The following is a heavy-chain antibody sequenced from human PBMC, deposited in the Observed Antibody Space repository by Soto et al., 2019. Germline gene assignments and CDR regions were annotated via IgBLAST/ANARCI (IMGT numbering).Heavy chain of an antibody. CDR1: GFTFSSYA. CDR2: ISYDGSNK. Sequence: QVQLVESGGGVVQPGRSLRLSCAASGFTFSSYAMHWVRQAPGKGLEWVAVISYDGSNKYYADSVKGRFTISRDNSKNTLYLQMNRLRAEDTAVYYCARDTTWDDFDIWGQGPMVTVSS. V-gene: IGHV3-30-3*01. D-gene: IGHD1-1*01. J-gene: IGHJ3*02. CDR3: ARDTTWDDFDI.